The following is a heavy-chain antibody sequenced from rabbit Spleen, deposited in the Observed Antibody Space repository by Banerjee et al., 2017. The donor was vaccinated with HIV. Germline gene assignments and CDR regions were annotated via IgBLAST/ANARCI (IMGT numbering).Heavy chain of an antibody. D-gene: IGHD8-1*01. CDR1: RFSFSSSDY. V-gene: IGHV1S40*01. CDR2: IAGSSSGFT. CDR3: ARDAGSYDYIDVYFNL. J-gene: IGHJ4*01. Sequence: QSLEESGGGLVQPEGSLTLTCKASRFSFSSSDYICWVRQAPGKGLEWISCIAGSSSGFTYSATWATGRFTISKTSSTTVTLQMTGLTAADTATYFCARDAGSYDYIDVYFNLWGPGTLVTVS.